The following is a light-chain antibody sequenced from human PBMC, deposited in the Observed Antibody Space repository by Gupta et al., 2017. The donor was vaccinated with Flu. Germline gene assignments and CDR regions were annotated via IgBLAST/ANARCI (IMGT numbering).Light chain of an antibody. Sequence: CGGNNIGSQNVHWYQQRPGQAPVLVIYRDTNRPFGIPERISGSSTGNTATLIISRAQAGDEADYYCQVWDSSTVVFGGGTKLTVL. CDR1: NIGSQN. V-gene: IGLV3-9*01. CDR3: QVWDSSTVV. J-gene: IGLJ3*02. CDR2: RDT.